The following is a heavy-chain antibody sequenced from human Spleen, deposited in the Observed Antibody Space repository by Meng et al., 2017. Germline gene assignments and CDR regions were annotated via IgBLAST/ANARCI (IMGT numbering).Heavy chain of an antibody. CDR2: ISYDGSNK. CDR3: TNDRLNH. J-gene: IGHJ1*01. D-gene: IGHD1-1*01. Sequence: QVQLVDAGGGVVQPGRSLRLSCAAFGFTFSSYAMHWVRQDQGKGLEWVAVISYDGSNKYYADSVKGRFTISRDNSKNTLYLQMNSLRAEDTAVYYCTNDRLNHWGQGALVTVSS. CDR1: GFTFSSYA. V-gene: IGHV3-30*01.